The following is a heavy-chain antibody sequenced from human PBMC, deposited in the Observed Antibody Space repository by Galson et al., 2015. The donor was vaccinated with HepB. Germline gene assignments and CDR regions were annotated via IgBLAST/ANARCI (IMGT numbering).Heavy chain of an antibody. V-gene: IGHV2-5*01. D-gene: IGHD3-3*01. CDR3: AHHITRRLDDFSNGFDTPNWFDP. Sequence: PALVKPTQTLTLTCTFSGFSLITSGVGVGWIRQPSGKALEWLGIIYWNDDKRYSPSLKSRLTITKDTSKSQVVLTVTNMDPVDTATYYCAHHITRRLDDFSNGFDTPNWFDPWGQGTLVTVSS. CDR1: GFSLITSGVG. CDR2: IYWNDDK. J-gene: IGHJ5*02.